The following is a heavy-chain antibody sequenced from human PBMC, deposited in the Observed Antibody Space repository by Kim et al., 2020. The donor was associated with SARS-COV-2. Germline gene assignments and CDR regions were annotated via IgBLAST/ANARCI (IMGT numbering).Heavy chain of an antibody. D-gene: IGHD6-13*01. CDR1: SYSLRSGYY. Sequence: SETLSLTCIVSSYSLRSGYYWGWIRQPPGKGLEWIGYAHHSGSTYSNPFLESRVTISLDTSKNQVSLKVKSVTTADTAIYFCARGPAEQQLLSSFVYWG. J-gene: IGHJ4*01. V-gene: IGHV4-38-2*02. CDR2: AHHSGST. CDR3: ARGPAEQQLLSSFVY.